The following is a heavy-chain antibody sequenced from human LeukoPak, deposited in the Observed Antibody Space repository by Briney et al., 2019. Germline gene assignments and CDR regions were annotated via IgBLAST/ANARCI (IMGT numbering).Heavy chain of an antibody. V-gene: IGHV3-53*01. J-gene: IGHJ4*02. D-gene: IGHD6-19*01. Sequence: GGSLRLSCAASGFTVSSNYVSWVRQAPGKGLEWVSVIYSGGSTYYADSVKGRFTISRDNSKNTLYLQMNSLRAEDTAVYYCARDGGGWYNDYWGQGTLVTVSS. CDR1: GFTVSSNY. CDR3: ARDGGGWYNDY. CDR2: IYSGGST.